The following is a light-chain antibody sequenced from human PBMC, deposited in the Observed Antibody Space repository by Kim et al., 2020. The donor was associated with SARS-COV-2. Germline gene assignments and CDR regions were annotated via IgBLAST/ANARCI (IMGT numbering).Light chain of an antibody. CDR2: TAS. CDR1: QNIRSY. J-gene: IGKJ1*01. Sequence: AHVGDRVTITRRASQNIRSYVTCYQQKPGRAPIRLIYTASSLQSGVPSRFSVGGSRSAFTLTISSLQSVDSASYYSQQSYTTPRTFCQGTKVDIK. V-gene: IGKV1-39*01. CDR3: QQSYTTPRT.